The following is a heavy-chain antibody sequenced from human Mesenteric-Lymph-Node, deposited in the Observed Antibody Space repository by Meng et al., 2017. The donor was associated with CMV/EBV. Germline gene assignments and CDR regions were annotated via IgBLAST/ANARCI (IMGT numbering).Heavy chain of an antibody. CDR1: GFTFDDYA. V-gene: IGHV3-30-3*01. CDR2: ISYDGSNK. J-gene: IGHJ4*02. CDR3: ARDPGELRLLLDY. Sequence: GESLKISCTASGFTFDDYAMYWVRQAPGKGLEWVAVISYDGSNKYYADSVKGRFTISRDNSKNTLYLQMNSLRAEDTAVYYCARDPGELRLLLDYWGQGTLVTVSS. D-gene: IGHD3-22*01.